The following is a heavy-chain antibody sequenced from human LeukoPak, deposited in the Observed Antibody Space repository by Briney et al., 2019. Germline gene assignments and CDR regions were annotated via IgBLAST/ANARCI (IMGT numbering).Heavy chain of an antibody. V-gene: IGHV4-59*01. J-gene: IGHJ5*02. CDR3: ARGVRYSYDHNWFDP. D-gene: IGHD5-18*01. Sequence: PSETLSLTCTVSGGSISSYYWSWIRQPPGKGLEWIGYIYYSGSTNYNPALKSRVTISVATSKNQCSLKLSSVTAADTAVYYCARGVRYSYDHNWFDPWGQGTLVTVSS. CDR1: GGSISSYY. CDR2: IYYSGST.